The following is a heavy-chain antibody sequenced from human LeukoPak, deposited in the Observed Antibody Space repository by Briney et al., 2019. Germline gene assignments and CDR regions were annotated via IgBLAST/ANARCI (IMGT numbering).Heavy chain of an antibody. Sequence: GGSLRLSCAASGFTVSSNYMNWVRQAPGKGLEWVSVIYSGGSTYYADSVKGRFTISRDNSKNTLYLQMNSLRAEDTAVYYCARDVSYGWYYFDYWGQGTLVTVSS. CDR3: ARDVSYGWYYFDY. V-gene: IGHV3-53*01. J-gene: IGHJ4*02. D-gene: IGHD5-18*01. CDR2: IYSGGST. CDR1: GFTVSSNY.